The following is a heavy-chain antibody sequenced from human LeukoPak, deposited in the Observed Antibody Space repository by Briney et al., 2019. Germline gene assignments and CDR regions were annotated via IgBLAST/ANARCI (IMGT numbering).Heavy chain of an antibody. CDR3: ARGFYDSAGYSTPFDS. V-gene: IGHV4-59*01. J-gene: IGHJ4*02. Sequence: SETLSLTCTVSGGSISRNYWNWIRQPPGKGLEWIGYIYYTGGTKYNPSLESRVTVSVDTSKNQFSLKLSSVSAADTAVYYCARGFYDSAGYSTPFDSWGQGIPVAVSS. CDR2: IYYTGGT. D-gene: IGHD3-22*01. CDR1: GGSISRNY.